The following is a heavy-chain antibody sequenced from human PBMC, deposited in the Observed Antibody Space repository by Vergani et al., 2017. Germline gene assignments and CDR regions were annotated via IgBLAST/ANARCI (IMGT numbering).Heavy chain of an antibody. CDR3: ARPWTGYLEWSY. Sequence: QMQLVQSGPEVKKPGTSVKVSCKASGFTFTNSAVQWVRQARGQRLEWIGWVVVGSGNTNYAQKFQERVTITRDMSTSTAYMELSSLRSEDTAMYYCARPWTGYLEWSYWGQGTLVTVSS. CDR1: GFTFTNSA. CDR2: VVVGSGNT. V-gene: IGHV1-58*01. D-gene: IGHD3-3*01. J-gene: IGHJ4*02.